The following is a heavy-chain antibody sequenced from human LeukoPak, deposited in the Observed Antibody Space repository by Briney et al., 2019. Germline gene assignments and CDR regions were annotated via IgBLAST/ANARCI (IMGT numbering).Heavy chain of an antibody. D-gene: IGHD3-22*01. Sequence: GGSLRLSCAASGFTFSSYAMHWVRQAPGKGLEWVAVISYDGSNKYYADSVKGRFTISRDNSKNTLYLQMNSLRAEDTAVYYCAREGGIYDLHYYDSSGYFYFDIWGQGTMVTVSS. CDR1: GFTFSSYA. J-gene: IGHJ3*02. V-gene: IGHV3-30*04. CDR3: AREGGIYDLHYYDSSGYFYFDI. CDR2: ISYDGSNK.